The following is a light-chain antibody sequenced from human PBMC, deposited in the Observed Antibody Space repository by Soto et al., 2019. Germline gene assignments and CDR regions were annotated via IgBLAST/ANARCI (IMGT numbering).Light chain of an antibody. CDR3: AAWEDSLSGVV. V-gene: IGLV1-47*01. Sequence: QSALTQPTSASGTPGQRVTISRSGSSSNIGSNYVYWYQQLPGTAPKLLIYRNNQRPSGVPDRFSGSKSGTSASLAISGLRSEDEADYYCAAWEDSLSGVVFGGGTKLTVL. J-gene: IGLJ2*01. CDR1: SSNIGSNY. CDR2: RNN.